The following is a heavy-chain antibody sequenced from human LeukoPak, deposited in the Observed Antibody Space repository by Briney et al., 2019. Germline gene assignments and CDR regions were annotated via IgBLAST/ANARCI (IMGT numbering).Heavy chain of an antibody. Sequence: ASVKVSCKASGYTFTSYYMHWVRQAPGQGLEWMGIINPSGGSTSYAQKFQGRVTMTRDMSTSTVYMELSSLRSEDTAVYYCARSGYYYDTTGYFTNYFDYWGQGTLVTVSS. J-gene: IGHJ4*02. V-gene: IGHV1-46*01. CDR2: INPSGGST. CDR1: GYTFTSYY. D-gene: IGHD3-22*01. CDR3: ARSGYYYDTTGYFTNYFDY.